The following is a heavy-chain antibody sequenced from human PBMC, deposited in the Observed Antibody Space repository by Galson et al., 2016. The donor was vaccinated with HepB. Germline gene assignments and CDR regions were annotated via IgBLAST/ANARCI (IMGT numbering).Heavy chain of an antibody. CDR2: IRTRRTT. V-gene: IGHV3-23*01. CDR1: GSVFSNFG. D-gene: IGHD1-1*01. CDR3: AKERLVRRIFDH. J-gene: IGHJ4*02. Sequence: SLRLSCAASGSVFSNFGLSWVRQAPGKGLEWVASIRTRRTTYYSDSVQGRFTISRDNSNNTLYLQMNGLRAEDTAVYYCAKERLVRRIFDHWGQGTLLTVSS.